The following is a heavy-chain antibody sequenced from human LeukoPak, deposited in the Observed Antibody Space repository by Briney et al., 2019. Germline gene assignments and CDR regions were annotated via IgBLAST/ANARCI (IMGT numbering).Heavy chain of an antibody. J-gene: IGHJ4*02. V-gene: IGHV1-2*02. CDR2: INPNDGDT. CDR1: GYTFTDY. Sequence: ASVKVSCKVYGYTFTDYMHWVRQAPGQGFEWMGWINPNDGDTNYAQKFQGRVTMTRDTSISTAHMEVSRLRSDDTAVYYCARANFLYCSSSTCLFDYWGQGTLVTVSS. D-gene: IGHD2-2*01. CDR3: ARANFLYCSSSTCLFDY.